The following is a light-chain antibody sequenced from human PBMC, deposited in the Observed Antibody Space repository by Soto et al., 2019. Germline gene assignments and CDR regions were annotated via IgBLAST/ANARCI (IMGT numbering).Light chain of an antibody. CDR3: MQALQTPYS. V-gene: IGKV2-28*01. J-gene: IGKJ2*03. CDR2: FGS. CDR1: QSLLHGNGNNY. Sequence: DIVMTQSPLSLPATPGEPASISCRSSQSLLHGNGNNYLDWNLQKPGQSPQLLIYFGSNRASGVPDRFSGSTSGTDFTLKISRVEAEDVGVYYCMQALQTPYSFGQGTKLEIK.